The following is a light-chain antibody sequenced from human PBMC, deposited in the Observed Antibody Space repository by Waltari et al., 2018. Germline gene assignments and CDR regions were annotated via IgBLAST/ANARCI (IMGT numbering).Light chain of an antibody. Sequence: EIVMTQSPATLSVSPGERATLSCRASQSVSSNLAWYQQKPGQAPRLLIYGASLRATGIPARFSGSGSGTEFTLTISSLQSEDFAVYYCQQYNNWPPFTFGPGTKVDIK. CDR1: QSVSSN. CDR2: GAS. J-gene: IGKJ3*01. CDR3: QQYNNWPPFT. V-gene: IGKV3D-15*01.